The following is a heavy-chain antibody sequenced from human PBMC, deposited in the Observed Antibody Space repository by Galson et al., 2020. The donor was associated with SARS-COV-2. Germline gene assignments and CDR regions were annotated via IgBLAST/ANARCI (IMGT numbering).Heavy chain of an antibody. D-gene: IGHD2-2*01. Sequence: LSLTCAASGFAFSSYPMHWVRQAPGKGLERVALISFDGGNKYYADPVKGRFTMSRDNSKNTLYLQMNSLRDEDTAVYYCARATIGTGAFDYWGQGTLVIVSS. J-gene: IGHJ4*02. CDR1: GFAFSSYP. CDR3: ARATIGTGAFDY. V-gene: IGHV3-30-3*01. CDR2: ISFDGGNK.